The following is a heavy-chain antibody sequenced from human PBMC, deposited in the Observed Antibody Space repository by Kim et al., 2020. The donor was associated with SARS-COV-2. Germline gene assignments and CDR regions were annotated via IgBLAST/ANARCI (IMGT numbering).Heavy chain of an antibody. CDR2: IYHSGST. J-gene: IGHJ5*02. CDR1: GGSISSSNW. Sequence: SETLSLTCAVSGGSISSSNWWSWVRQPPGKGLEWIGEIYHSGSTNYNPSLKSRVTISVDKSKNQFSLKLSSVTAADTAVYYCARDEAHILTGYYTIDPWGQGTLVTVSS. V-gene: IGHV4-4*02. D-gene: IGHD3-9*01. CDR3: ARDEAHILTGYYTIDP.